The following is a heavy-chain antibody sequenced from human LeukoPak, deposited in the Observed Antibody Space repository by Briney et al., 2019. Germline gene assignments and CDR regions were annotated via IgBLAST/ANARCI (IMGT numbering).Heavy chain of an antibody. CDR2: IKLDGSER. J-gene: IGHJ4*02. CDR3: ARVGSDWAFDY. V-gene: IGHV3-7*01. Sequence: PGGSLRLSCTASEFRFSTYWMSWVRQVPGKGLEWVANIKLDGSERYYVDSVKGRFTISRDNAKKSLYLQMNSLRADDTAVYYCARVGSDWAFDYWGQGTLVTVSS. D-gene: IGHD6-19*01. CDR1: EFRFSTYW.